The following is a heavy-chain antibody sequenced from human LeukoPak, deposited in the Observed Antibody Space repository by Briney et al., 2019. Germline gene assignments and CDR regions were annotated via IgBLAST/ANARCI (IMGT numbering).Heavy chain of an antibody. CDR3: ARTILQHPRAIDY. D-gene: IGHD1-26*01. CDR2: IYYSGST. Sequence: ASETLSLTCTVSGGSISSSSYYWGWIRQPPGKGLEWIGSIYYSGSTYYNPSLKSRVTISVDTSKNQFSLKLSSVTAADTAVYYCARTILQHPRAIDYWGQGTLVTVSS. CDR1: GGSISSSSYY. V-gene: IGHV4-39*01. J-gene: IGHJ4*02.